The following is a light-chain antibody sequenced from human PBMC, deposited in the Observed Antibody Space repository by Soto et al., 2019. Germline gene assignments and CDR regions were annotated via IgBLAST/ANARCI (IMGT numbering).Light chain of an antibody. CDR3: QVWDSVSDQGV. CDR1: NIGSKS. CDR2: DDS. Sequence: SYELTQPPSVSVAPGQTARITCGGNNIGSKSVHWYQQKPRQAPVLVVYDDSDRPSGIPERFSGSNSGNTATLTISRVEAGDEADYYCQVWDSVSDQGVFGGGTKLTVL. V-gene: IGLV3-21*02. J-gene: IGLJ3*02.